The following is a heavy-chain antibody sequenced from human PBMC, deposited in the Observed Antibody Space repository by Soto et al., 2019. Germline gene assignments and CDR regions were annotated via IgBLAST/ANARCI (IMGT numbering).Heavy chain of an antibody. CDR3: XXXXXXAVVVVSGTFDS. Sequence: EVLLLESGGGLVPPGGSLRLTCKTSGFTFSAHAMGWVRQXPXKRLEWVSAISXXGDSXSXAXSVKGRMTXXRXKSXXXXXXXXXXXXXXXXXXXXXXXXXXXAVVVVSGTFDSWGQGALVSVSS. D-gene: IGHD2-15*01. V-gene: IGHV3-23*01. J-gene: IGHJ4*02. CDR2: ISXXGDSX. CDR1: GFTFSAHA.